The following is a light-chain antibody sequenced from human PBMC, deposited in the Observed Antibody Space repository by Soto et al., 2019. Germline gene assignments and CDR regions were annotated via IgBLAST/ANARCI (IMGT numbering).Light chain of an antibody. V-gene: IGKV1-5*03. CDR2: RAS. CDR1: QTVAYW. Sequence: DIQMTQSPSTLSASVGDRVSITCRASQTVAYWLAWYQQKPGRAPKLLMYRASSLESGVPSRFSGSGYGTEFTLTISSLQPDDFATDYCQQYNSYSPYSFGQGTKLEIK. CDR3: QQYNSYSPYS. J-gene: IGKJ2*01.